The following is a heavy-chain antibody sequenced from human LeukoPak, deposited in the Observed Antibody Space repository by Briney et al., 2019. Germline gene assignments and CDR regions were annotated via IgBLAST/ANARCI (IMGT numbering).Heavy chain of an antibody. CDR2: ISYDGSNK. Sequence: GRSLRLSCAASGFTFSSYAMHWVRQAPGKGLEWVAVISYDGSNKYYADSVKGRFIISRDNSKNTLYLQMNSLRAEDTAVYYCARPLGLNWFDPWGQGTLVTVSS. J-gene: IGHJ5*02. CDR3: ARPLGLNWFDP. CDR1: GFTFSSYA. V-gene: IGHV3-30*01.